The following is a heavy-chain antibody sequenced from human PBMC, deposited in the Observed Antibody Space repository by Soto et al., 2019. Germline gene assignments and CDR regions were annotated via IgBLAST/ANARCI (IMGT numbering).Heavy chain of an antibody. CDR1: GFTFSSYA. Sequence: EVQLLESGGGLVQPGGSLRLSCAASGFTFSSYAMSWVRQAPGKGLEWVSAISGSGGSTYYADAVKGRFTISRDNSKNTLYLQMNSLRAEDTAVYYCAKDPSSLKLYFQHWGQGTLVTVSS. D-gene: IGHD6-13*01. CDR2: ISGSGGST. V-gene: IGHV3-23*01. J-gene: IGHJ1*01. CDR3: AKDPSSLKLYFQH.